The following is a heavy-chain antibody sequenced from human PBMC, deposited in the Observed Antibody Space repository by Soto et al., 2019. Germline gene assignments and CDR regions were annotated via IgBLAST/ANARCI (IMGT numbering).Heavy chain of an antibody. J-gene: IGHJ3*02. CDR3: ARDNWNSSFDVLDI. CDR1: GGSVSSGGYY. Sequence: SETLSLTCTVSGGSVSSGGYYWSWIRQHPGKGLEWIGYINYSGSTYYNPPLKSRLTISVDTSKNQFSLKLSSVTAADTAVYYCARDNWNSSFDVLDIWGQGTMVTVSS. CDR2: INYSGST. D-gene: IGHD1-1*01. V-gene: IGHV4-31*03.